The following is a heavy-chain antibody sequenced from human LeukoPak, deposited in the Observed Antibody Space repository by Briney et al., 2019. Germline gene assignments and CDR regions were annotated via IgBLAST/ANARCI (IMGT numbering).Heavy chain of an antibody. J-gene: IGHJ2*01. Sequence: PSETLSLTCTVSSGSISSSYYWSWIRQPPGKGLEWIGYIYYSGSTNYKPSLRSRVTISVDTSKNQFSLKLSSVTAADTAVYYCARTYYDFWSGSRYWYFQLWGRGTLVTASS. CDR3: ARTYYDFWSGSRYWYFQL. CDR2: IYYSGST. D-gene: IGHD3-3*01. V-gene: IGHV4-59*08. CDR1: SGSISSSYY.